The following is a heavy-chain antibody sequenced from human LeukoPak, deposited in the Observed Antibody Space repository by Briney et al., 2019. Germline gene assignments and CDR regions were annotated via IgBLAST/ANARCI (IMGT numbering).Heavy chain of an antibody. D-gene: IGHD2-15*01. J-gene: IGHJ4*02. CDR1: GGSLSGYY. V-gene: IGHV4-59*01. CDR3: ARGYCSGGSCHRHFDY. Sequence: PSETLSLTCTVSGGSLSGYYWNWIRQPPGRGLEWMGYVYYIGSTNYSPSLKSRITMSVDMSKNQFSLNLGAVTAADTAVYYCARGYCSGGSCHRHFDYWGQGTLVTVSS. CDR2: VYYIGST.